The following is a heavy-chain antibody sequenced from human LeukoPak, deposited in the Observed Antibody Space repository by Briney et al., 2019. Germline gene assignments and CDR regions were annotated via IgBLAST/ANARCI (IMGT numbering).Heavy chain of an antibody. CDR2: ISGSGGST. V-gene: IGHV3-23*01. D-gene: IGHD6-13*01. Sequence: PGGSLRLSCAASGFTFSSYAMSWVRQAPGKGLEWVSAISGSGGSTYYADSVKGRFTISRDNSKNTLYLQMNSLRAEDTAVYYCAKGYSSSWYYWYFDLWGRGTLVTVSS. CDR1: GFTFSSYA. CDR3: AKGYSSSWYYWYFDL. J-gene: IGHJ2*01.